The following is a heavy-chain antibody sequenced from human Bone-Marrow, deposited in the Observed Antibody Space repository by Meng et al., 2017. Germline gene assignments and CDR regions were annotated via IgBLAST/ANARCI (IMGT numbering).Heavy chain of an antibody. CDR1: GGSISSGDYY. J-gene: IGHJ4*02. CDR3: ARVDCSSASCYADH. CDR2: IYYSGST. V-gene: IGHV4-30-4*01. Sequence: QVQLQESGPGLVKPSQTLSLTCTVSGGSISSGDYYWSWIRQPPGKGLEWIGHIYYSGSTQYNPSLRSRVTMSVDTSKNQFSLMLTSVTAADTAVYYCARVDCSSASCYADHWGQGTLVTVSS. D-gene: IGHD2-2*01.